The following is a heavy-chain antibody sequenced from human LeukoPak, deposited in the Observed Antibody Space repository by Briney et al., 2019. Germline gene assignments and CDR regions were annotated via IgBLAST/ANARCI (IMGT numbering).Heavy chain of an antibody. CDR1: GFTFSTYS. Sequence: GGSLRLSCAASGFTFSTYSMNWVRQAPGKGLEWVSVIYSGGSTYYADSVKGRFTISRDNSKNTLYLQMNSLRAEDTAVYYCATSNYYDSSGLDYWGQGTLVTVSS. D-gene: IGHD3-22*01. J-gene: IGHJ4*02. V-gene: IGHV3-53*01. CDR3: ATSNYYDSSGLDY. CDR2: IYSGGST.